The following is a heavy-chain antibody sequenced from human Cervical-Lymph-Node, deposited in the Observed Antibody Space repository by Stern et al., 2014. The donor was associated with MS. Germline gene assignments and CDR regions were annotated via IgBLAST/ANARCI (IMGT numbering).Heavy chain of an antibody. CDR1: GGSFSGYY. J-gene: IGHJ4*02. CDR2: INHSGST. Sequence: QVQLQQWGAGLLKPSETLSLTCAVYGGSFSGYYWSWIRQPPGKGLEWIGEINHSGSTNYNPSLKSRVTISVDPSKNQFSLKRSSVTAADTAVYYCARGVYDSSGLRDPTGGSYYFDYWGQGTLVTVSS. D-gene: IGHD3-22*01. V-gene: IGHV4-34*01. CDR3: ARGVYDSSGLRDPTGGSYYFDY.